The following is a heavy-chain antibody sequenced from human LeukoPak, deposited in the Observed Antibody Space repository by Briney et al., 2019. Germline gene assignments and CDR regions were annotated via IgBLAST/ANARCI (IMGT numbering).Heavy chain of an antibody. V-gene: IGHV3-30*18. CDR3: AKDRQGDYGDFDSPDY. J-gene: IGHJ4*02. CDR2: MSYDGGNK. D-gene: IGHD4-17*01. CDR1: GFTFSNYG. Sequence: GRSLRLSRAASGFTFSNYGMHWVRQAPGKGLEWVAVMSYDGGNKYYADSVKGRFSISRDNSKNTLYLQMNSLRTEDTAVYYCAKDRQGDYGDFDSPDYWGQGTLVTVSS.